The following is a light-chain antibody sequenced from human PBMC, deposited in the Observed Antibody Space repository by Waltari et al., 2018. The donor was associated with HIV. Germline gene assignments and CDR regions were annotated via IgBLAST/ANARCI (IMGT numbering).Light chain of an antibody. CDR1: QTINRY. J-gene: IGKJ2*01. CDR3: QQSYTTPYT. CDR2: AAS. Sequence: DIQMTQSPSSLSASVGDRVTITCRASQTINRYLHWYQQKPGMAPKLLIYAASTLRSGVPSRFSGAGSGTDFTLTISSLQLDDFATYYCQQSYTTPYTFGQGTELDIK. V-gene: IGKV1-39*01.